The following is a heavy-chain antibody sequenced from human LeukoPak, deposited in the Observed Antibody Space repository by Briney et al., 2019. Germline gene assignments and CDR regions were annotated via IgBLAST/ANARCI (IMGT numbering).Heavy chain of an antibody. Sequence: PSETLSLTCTVSGGSISSYYWSWIRQPPGKGLEWIGYIYYSGSTYYNPSLKSRVTISVDTSKNQFSLKLSSVTAADTAVYYCARDFHYYGMDVWGQGTTVTVSS. CDR2: IYYSGST. CDR3: ARDFHYYGMDV. CDR1: GGSISSYY. V-gene: IGHV4-59*12. J-gene: IGHJ6*02.